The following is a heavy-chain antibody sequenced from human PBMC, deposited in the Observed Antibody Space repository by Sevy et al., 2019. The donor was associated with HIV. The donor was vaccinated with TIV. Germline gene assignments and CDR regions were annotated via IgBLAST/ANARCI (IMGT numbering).Heavy chain of an antibody. J-gene: IGHJ6*02. Sequence: GGSLRLSCAASGFTFSSYGMHWVRQAPGKGLEWVAVISYDGSNKYCADSVKGRFTISRDNSKNTLYLQMNSLRAEDTAVYYCAKDSGRGYDFLSGYYYYYYGMDVWGQGTTVTVSS. CDR2: ISYDGSNK. V-gene: IGHV3-30*18. CDR1: GFTFSSYG. D-gene: IGHD3-3*01. CDR3: AKDSGRGYDFLSGYYYYYYGMDV.